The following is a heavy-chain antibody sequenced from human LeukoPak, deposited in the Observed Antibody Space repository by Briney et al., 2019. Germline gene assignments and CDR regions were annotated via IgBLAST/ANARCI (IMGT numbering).Heavy chain of an antibody. CDR2: IIPIFGTA. V-gene: IGHV1-69*13. CDR1: GGTFSSYA. Sequence: SVKVSCKASGGTFSSYAISWVRQAPGQGLEWMGGIIPIFGTANYAQKFQGRVTITADESTSTAYMELSSLRSEDTAVYYCARSPADSYGFVNAFDIWGQGTMVTVSS. J-gene: IGHJ3*02. D-gene: IGHD5-18*01. CDR3: ARSPADSYGFVNAFDI.